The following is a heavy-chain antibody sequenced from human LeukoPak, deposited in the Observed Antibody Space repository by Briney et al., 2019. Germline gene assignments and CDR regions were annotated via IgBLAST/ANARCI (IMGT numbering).Heavy chain of an antibody. CDR1: GYTFIGYY. J-gene: IGHJ3*02. Sequence: ASVKVSCKASGYTFIGYYIHWVRQAPGQGLEWMGWIYPNSGGTNYAQKFQGRVTMTRDTSISTAYMELSRLRSDDTALYYCARAGVWDYSDTSGYHNGAFDIWGQGTMVTVSS. V-gene: IGHV1-2*02. CDR2: IYPNSGGT. D-gene: IGHD3-22*01. CDR3: ARAGVWDYSDTSGYHNGAFDI.